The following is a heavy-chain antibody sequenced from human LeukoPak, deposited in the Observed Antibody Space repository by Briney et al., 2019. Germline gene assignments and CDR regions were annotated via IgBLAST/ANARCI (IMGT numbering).Heavy chain of an antibody. V-gene: IGHV4-30-4*01. CDR2: IYYSGST. Sequence: PSQTLSLTCTVSGGSISSGDYYWSWIRQPPGKGLEWIGYIYYSGSTYYNPSLKSRVTISVDTSKNQFSLKLSSVTAADTAVYYCARAAGSXXXXXFDYWGQXTXVTVS. J-gene: IGHJ4*02. D-gene: IGHD6-13*01. CDR3: ARAAGSXXXXXFDY. CDR1: GGSISSGDYY.